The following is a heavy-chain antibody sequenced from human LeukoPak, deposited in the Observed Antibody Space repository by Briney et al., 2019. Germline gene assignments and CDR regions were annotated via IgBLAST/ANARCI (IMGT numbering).Heavy chain of an antibody. J-gene: IGHJ4*02. Sequence: SETLSLTCSVSGGSISTYYWTWIQQPPGKGLEWIGNIHYNGRINYNPSLKSRVTISVDTSKNQFSLKLSSVTAADTAEYYCAREVYDSNGYYTDYWGQGTLVTVSS. CDR1: GGSISTYY. CDR3: AREVYDSNGYYTDY. CDR2: IHYNGRI. D-gene: IGHD3-22*01. V-gene: IGHV4-59*01.